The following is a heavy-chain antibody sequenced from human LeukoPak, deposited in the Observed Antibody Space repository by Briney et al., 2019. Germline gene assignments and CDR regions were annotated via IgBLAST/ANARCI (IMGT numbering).Heavy chain of an antibody. CDR2: IIPIFVTA. D-gene: IGHD1-26*01. Sequence: ASVKVSCKASGGTFSSYAISWVRQAPGQGLEWMGGIIPIFVTANYAQKFQGRVTITADESTSTAYMELSSLRSEDTAVYYCARAPFGGSYSSGEDYWGQGTLVTVSS. CDR1: GGTFSSYA. V-gene: IGHV1-69*13. J-gene: IGHJ4*02. CDR3: ARAPFGGSYSSGEDY.